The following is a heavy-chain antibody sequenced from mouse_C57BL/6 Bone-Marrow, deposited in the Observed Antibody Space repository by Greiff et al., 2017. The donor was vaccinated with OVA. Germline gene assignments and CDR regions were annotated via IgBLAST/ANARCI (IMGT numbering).Heavy chain of an antibody. CDR2: ISSGGDYI. Sequence: DVQLVESGEGLVKPGGSLKLSCAASGFTFSSYAMSWVRQTPEKRLEWVAYISSGGDYIYYADTVKGRFTISRDNARNTLYLQMSSLKSEDTAMYYCTRDDYYGSSFYWYFDVWGTGTTVTVSS. CDR1: GFTFSSYA. J-gene: IGHJ1*03. CDR3: TRDDYYGSSFYWYFDV. V-gene: IGHV5-9-1*02. D-gene: IGHD1-1*01.